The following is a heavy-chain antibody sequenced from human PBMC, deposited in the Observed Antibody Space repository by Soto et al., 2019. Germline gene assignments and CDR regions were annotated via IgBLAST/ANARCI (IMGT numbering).Heavy chain of an antibody. V-gene: IGHV3-33*01. D-gene: IGHD2-15*01. CDR1: GFTFISYG. CDR3: ARVGCSGGSCYYWYFDL. CDR2: IWYDGSNK. J-gene: IGHJ2*01. Sequence: QVQLVESGGGVVQPGRSLRLSCAASGFTFISYGMHWVSQAPGKGLEWVAVIWYDGSNKYYADSVKGRFTISRDNSKNTLYLQMNSLRAEDTAVYYCARVGCSGGSCYYWYFDLWGRGTLVNVSS.